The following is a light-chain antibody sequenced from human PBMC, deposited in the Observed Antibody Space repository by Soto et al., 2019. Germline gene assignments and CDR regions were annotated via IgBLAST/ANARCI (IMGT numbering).Light chain of an antibody. CDR1: SSNIGGNS. J-gene: IGLJ1*01. CDR2: DDD. Sequence: QSVMTQPPSVSAAPGQKVTISCSGSSSNIGGNSVSWYQQLPGTAPKLLIYDDDTRPSGIPDRFSGSKSGTSATLGITGFQTGDEADYYCGSWDSSLSAYVFATGTKLTVL. V-gene: IGLV1-51*01. CDR3: GSWDSSLSAYV.